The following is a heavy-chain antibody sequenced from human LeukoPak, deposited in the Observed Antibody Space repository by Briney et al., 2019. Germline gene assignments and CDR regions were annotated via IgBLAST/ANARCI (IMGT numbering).Heavy chain of an antibody. CDR3: ATGGVLRGYWAH. CDR1: GFTFSRST. CDR2: MKEDGSEV. V-gene: IGHV3-7*01. D-gene: IGHD4/OR15-4a*01. Sequence: GGSLRLSCVVSGFTFSRSTMTWVRQAPGKGPEWVAKMKEDGSEVYYLDSVKGRFTISRDNARNELYLQMNSLRGEDTAVYYCATGGVLRGYWAHWGQGALVTVSS. J-gene: IGHJ4*02.